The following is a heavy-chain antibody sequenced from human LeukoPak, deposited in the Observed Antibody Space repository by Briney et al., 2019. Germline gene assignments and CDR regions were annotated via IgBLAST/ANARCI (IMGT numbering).Heavy chain of an antibody. CDR2: ISSSGSTI. D-gene: IGHD6-19*01. CDR3: ARPRYSSETNFDY. V-gene: IGHV3-48*03. CDR1: GFTFSSYE. Sequence: GGSLRLSCAASGFTFSSYEMNRVRQAPGKGLEWVSYISSSGSTIYYAGSVKGRFTISRDNAKNSLYLQMNSLRAEDTAVYYCARPRYSSETNFDYWGQGTLVTVSS. J-gene: IGHJ4*02.